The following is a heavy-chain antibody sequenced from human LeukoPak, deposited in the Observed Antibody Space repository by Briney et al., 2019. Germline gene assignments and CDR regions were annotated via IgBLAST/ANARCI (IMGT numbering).Heavy chain of an antibody. CDR3: AIFAPPTDSLSSEDTGLGYGGMDV. J-gene: IGHJ6*02. D-gene: IGHD3-16*01. V-gene: IGHV1-69*04. CDR2: IIPILGIA. Sequence: SVKVSCKASGGTFSSYAISWVRQAPGQGLEWMGRIIPILGIANYAQKFQGRVTITADKSTSTAYMELSSLRSEDTAVYYCAIFAPPTDSLSSEDTGLGYGGMDVWGQGTTVTVSS. CDR1: GGTFSSYA.